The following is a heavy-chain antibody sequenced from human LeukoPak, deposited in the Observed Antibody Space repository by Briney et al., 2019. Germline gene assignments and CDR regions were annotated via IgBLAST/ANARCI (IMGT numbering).Heavy chain of an antibody. CDR1: GYTFTSYD. J-gene: IGHJ5*02. CDR3: AGWYSSSWPNWFDP. Sequence: ASVKVSCKASGYTFTSYDINWVRQATGQGLEWMGWMNPNSGNTGYAQKFQGRVTMTRNTSISTAYMELSSLRSEDTAVYYCAGWYSSSWPNWFDPWGQGTLVTVSS. D-gene: IGHD6-13*01. V-gene: IGHV1-8*01. CDR2: MNPNSGNT.